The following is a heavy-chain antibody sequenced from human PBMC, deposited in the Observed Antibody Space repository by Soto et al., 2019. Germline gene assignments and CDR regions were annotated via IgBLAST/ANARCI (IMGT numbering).Heavy chain of an antibody. Sequence: EVQLLESGGGLVQPGGSLRLSCAASGFTFSSYVMSWVRQAPGKGLEWVSAISGSGGSTYYADSVKGRFTISRDNSKNTLYLQMNSLRAEDTAVYYCAKDRGLITGTSKDYWGQGTLVTVSS. CDR1: GFTFSSYV. CDR3: AKDRGLITGTSKDY. J-gene: IGHJ4*02. CDR2: ISGSGGST. V-gene: IGHV3-23*01. D-gene: IGHD1-20*01.